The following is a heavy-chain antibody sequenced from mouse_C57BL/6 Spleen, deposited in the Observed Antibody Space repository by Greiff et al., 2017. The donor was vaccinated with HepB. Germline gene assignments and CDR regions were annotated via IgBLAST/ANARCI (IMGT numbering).Heavy chain of an antibody. D-gene: IGHD2-4*01. CDR2: ISGGGGNT. CDR3: ARHGEIYYDAWFAY. Sequence: EVKLVESGGGLVKPGGSLKLSCAASGFTFSSYTMSWVRQTPEKRLEWVATISGGGGNTYYPDSVKGRFTISRDNAKNTRYLQMSSLRAEDTALYYCARHGEIYYDAWFAYWGQGTLVTVSA. V-gene: IGHV5-9*01. J-gene: IGHJ3*01. CDR1: GFTFSSYT.